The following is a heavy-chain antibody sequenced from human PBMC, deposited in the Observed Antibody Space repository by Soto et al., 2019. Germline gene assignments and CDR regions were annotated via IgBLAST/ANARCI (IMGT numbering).Heavy chain of an antibody. D-gene: IGHD6-13*01. CDR2: IYYSGST. J-gene: IGHJ4*02. V-gene: IGHV4-39*02. CDR1: GGSISSSSYY. Sequence: SETLSLTCTVSGGSISSSSYYWGWIRQPPGKGLEWIGSIYYSGSTYYNPSLKSRVTISVDTSKNQFSLKLSSVTAADTAVYYCARDSSSPYFDYWGQGTLVTVSS. CDR3: ARDSSSPYFDY.